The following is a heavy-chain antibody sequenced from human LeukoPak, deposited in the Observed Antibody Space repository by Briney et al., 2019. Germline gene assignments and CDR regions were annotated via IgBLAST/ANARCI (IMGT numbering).Heavy chain of an antibody. J-gene: IGHJ4*02. CDR1: GFTFSSYS. Sequence: GGSLRLSCAASGFTFSSYSMNWVRQAPGKGLEWVSSISSSSTYIYYTDSVKGRFTISRDNAKNSLFLQMNSLRAEDTAVYYCARVGGGVGVTLDYWGQGTLVTVSS. V-gene: IGHV3-21*01. D-gene: IGHD1-26*01. CDR2: ISSSSTYI. CDR3: ARVGGGVGVTLDY.